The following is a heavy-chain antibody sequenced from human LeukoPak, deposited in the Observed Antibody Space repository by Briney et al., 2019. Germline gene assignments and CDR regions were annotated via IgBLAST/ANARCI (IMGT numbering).Heavy chain of an antibody. CDR1: GFTLSSQA. CDR3: AILPGGSGY. Sequence: PGGSLRLSCAASGFTLSSQAMTWVRQAPGKGLEWVSAISGSGGSTYYADSAKGRFTVSRDNSKNTLYLQLNSLRAEDTALYYCAILPGGSGYWGQGTLVTVSS. V-gene: IGHV3-23*01. D-gene: IGHD6-19*01. J-gene: IGHJ4*02. CDR2: ISGSGGST.